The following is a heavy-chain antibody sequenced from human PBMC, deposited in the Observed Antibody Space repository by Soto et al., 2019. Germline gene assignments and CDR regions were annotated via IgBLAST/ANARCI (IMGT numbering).Heavy chain of an antibody. J-gene: IGHJ3*02. CDR2: VKSKTDGGTT. CDR1: GFTFSNAW. V-gene: IGHV3-15*07. CDR3: TTDLLTRHYYGSGSLYAFDI. Sequence: EVQLVESGGGLVKPGGSLRLSCAASGFTFSNAWMNWVRQAPGKGLEWVGRVKSKTDGGTTDYAAPVKGRFTISRDDSKNTLYLQMNSLKTEDTAVYYCTTDLLTRHYYGSGSLYAFDIWGQGTMVTVSS. D-gene: IGHD3-10*01.